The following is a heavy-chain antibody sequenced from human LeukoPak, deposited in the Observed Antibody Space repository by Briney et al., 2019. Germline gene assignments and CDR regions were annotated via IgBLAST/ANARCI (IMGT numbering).Heavy chain of an antibody. D-gene: IGHD3-3*01. V-gene: IGHV1-3*01. J-gene: IGHJ6*02. CDR3: ARGYVDFWSGLDYGMDV. CDR1: GYTFTSYA. CDR2: INAGNGNT. Sequence: ASVKVSCKASGYTFTSYAMHWVRQAPGQRLEWMGWINAGNGNTKYSQKFQGRVTITRDTSASTAYMELSSLRSEDTAVYYCARGYVDFWSGLDYGMDVWGQGTTVTVSS.